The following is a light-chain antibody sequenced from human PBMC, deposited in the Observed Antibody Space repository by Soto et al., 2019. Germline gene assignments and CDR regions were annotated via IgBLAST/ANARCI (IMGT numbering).Light chain of an antibody. V-gene: IGKV2-28*01. CDR2: LGS. J-gene: IGKJ5*01. CDR1: QSLLHTNGKKY. Sequence: DIVMTQSPLSLPVTPGEPASISCRSSQSLLHTNGKKYMDWYLQKPGQSPQLLIYLGSNRASGVPARFSGSGSGTDFSLKISRVEAEDVGVYYCMQALQTPITFGQGTRLEIK. CDR3: MQALQTPIT.